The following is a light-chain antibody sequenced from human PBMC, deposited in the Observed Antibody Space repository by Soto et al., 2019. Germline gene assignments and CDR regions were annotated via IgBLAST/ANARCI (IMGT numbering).Light chain of an antibody. V-gene: IGLV6-57*01. Sequence: NFMLTQPHSVSESPGKTVTISCTRSSGSIASNYVQWYQQRPGSSPTTVIYEDNQSPSGVPDRFSGSIDSSSNSASLTISGLKTEDEADYSCQSYDSSNQVFGGGTKVTVL. CDR2: EDN. CDR3: QSYDSSNQV. CDR1: SGSIASNY. J-gene: IGLJ2*01.